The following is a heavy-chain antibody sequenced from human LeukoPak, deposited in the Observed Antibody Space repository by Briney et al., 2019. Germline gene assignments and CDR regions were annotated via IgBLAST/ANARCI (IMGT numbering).Heavy chain of an antibody. V-gene: IGHV1-18*01. J-gene: IGHJ6*03. D-gene: IGHD3-22*01. CDR1: GYTFTSYG. Sequence: ASVKVSCKASGYTFTSYGISWVRQAPGQGLEWMGWISAYNGNTNYAQKLQGRVTMTTDTSTSTAYMELRSLRSDDTAVYYCARLGPHYYDSSGYYPPFYYYYYMDVWGKGTTVTVSS. CDR2: ISAYNGNT. CDR3: ARLGPHYYDSSGYYPPFYYYYYMDV.